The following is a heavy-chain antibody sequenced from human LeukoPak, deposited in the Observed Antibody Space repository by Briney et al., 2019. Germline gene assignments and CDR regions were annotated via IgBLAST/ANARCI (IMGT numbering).Heavy chain of an antibody. D-gene: IGHD3-22*01. CDR3: AKEYYYDSSGENAFDI. CDR2: ISGSGGST. Sequence: GGSLRLSCAASGFTFDSFSMNWVRQAPGKGLEWVSAISGSGGSTYYADSVKGRFTISRDNSKNTLYLQMNSLRAEDTAVYYCAKEYYYDSSGENAFDIWGQGTMVTVSS. J-gene: IGHJ3*02. V-gene: IGHV3-23*01. CDR1: GFTFDSFS.